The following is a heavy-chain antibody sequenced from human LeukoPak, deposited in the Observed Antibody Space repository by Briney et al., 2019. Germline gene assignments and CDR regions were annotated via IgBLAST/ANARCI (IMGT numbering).Heavy chain of an antibody. CDR1: GFTFGDYA. CDR3: TRAVYGSGSYYLSYRYYFDH. J-gene: IGHJ4*02. D-gene: IGHD3-10*01. Sequence: PGRSLRLSCTASGFTFGDYAMSWFRQAPGKGLEWVGFIRSKAYGGTTEYAASVKGRFTISRDDSKSIAYLQMNSLKTEDTAVYYCTRAVYGSGSYYLSYRYYFDHWGQGTLVTVSS. V-gene: IGHV3-49*03. CDR2: IRSKAYGGTT.